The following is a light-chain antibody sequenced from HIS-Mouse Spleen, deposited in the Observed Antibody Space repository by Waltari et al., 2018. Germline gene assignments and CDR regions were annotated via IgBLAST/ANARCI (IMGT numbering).Light chain of an antibody. CDR1: SSDVGGYNY. CDR2: DVS. J-gene: IGLJ2*01. Sequence: QSALTQPRSVSGSPGQSVTISCTGTSSDVGGYNYVSWYQQHPGKAPKLMIYDVSKRPSGGPDRFSGSKPGNTASLTISGLQAEDEADYYCCSYAGSYTFEVVFGGGTKLTVL. V-gene: IGLV2-11*01. CDR3: CSYAGSYTFEVV.